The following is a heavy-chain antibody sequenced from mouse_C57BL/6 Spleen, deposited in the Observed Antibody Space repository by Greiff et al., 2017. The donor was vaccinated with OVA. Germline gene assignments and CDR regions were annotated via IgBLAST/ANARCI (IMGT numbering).Heavy chain of an antibody. J-gene: IGHJ2*01. CDR2: ISSGSSTI. CDR3: ARANWENYFDY. CDR1: GFTFSDYG. Sequence: EVKLVESGGGLVKPGGSLKLSCAASGFTFSDYGMHWVRQAPEKGLEWVAYISSGSSTIYYADTVKGRFTISRDNAKNTLFLQMTSLRSEDTAMYYCARANWENYFDYWGQGTTLTVSS. V-gene: IGHV5-17*01. D-gene: IGHD4-1*01.